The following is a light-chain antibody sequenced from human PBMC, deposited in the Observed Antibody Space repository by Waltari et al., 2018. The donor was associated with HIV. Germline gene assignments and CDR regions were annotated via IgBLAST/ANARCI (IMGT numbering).Light chain of an antibody. CDR1: RSNIGAGFD. CDR3: QSYDMSQRGSLV. V-gene: IGLV1-40*01. J-gene: IGLJ2*01. CDR2: DNN. Sequence: PHSVSVAPGQRVTIACTGTRSNIGAGFDVHWYQQIPGNAPKLLIYDNNIRPSGVPDRFSVSKTGTSASLAITGLQSEDDADSYCQSYDMSQRGSLVFGGVPKLTVL.